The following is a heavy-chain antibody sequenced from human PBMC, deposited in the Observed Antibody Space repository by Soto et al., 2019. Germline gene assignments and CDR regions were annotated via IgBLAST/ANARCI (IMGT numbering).Heavy chain of an antibody. D-gene: IGHD3-22*01. J-gene: IGHJ1*01. CDR3: ASTTYYYDSSGYYLGYFQH. Sequence: SETLSLTCTVSGGSISSYYWSWIRQTPGKGLEWIGYIFYFGSTNYNPSLKSRVTLSIGTSKNQLSLKLSSVTAADTAVYYCASTTYYYDSSGYYLGYFQHWGQGTLVTVSS. CDR2: IFYFGST. V-gene: IGHV4-59*08. CDR1: GGSISSYY.